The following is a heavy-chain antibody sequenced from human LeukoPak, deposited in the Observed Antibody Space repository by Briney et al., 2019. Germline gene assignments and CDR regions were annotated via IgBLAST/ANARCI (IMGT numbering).Heavy chain of an antibody. CDR3: ARDLIPPGGWYKFDP. J-gene: IGHJ5*02. CDR1: GGTFSSYA. D-gene: IGHD6-19*01. CDR2: IIPIFGTA. V-gene: IGHV1-69*13. Sequence: GASVKVSCKASGGTFSSYAISWVRQAPGQGLEWMGGIIPIFGTANYAQKFQGRVTITADESTSTAYMELSSLRSEDTAVYYCARDLIPPGGWYKFDPWGQGTLVTVSS.